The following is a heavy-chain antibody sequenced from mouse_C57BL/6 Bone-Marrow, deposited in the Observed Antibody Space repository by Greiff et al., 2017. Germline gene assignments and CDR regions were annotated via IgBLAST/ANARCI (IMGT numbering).Heavy chain of an antibody. CDR3: TPLYDYDGACFAY. CDR1: GYTFTDYE. V-gene: IGHV1-15*01. J-gene: IGHJ3*01. Sequence: QVQLQQSGAELVRPGASVTLSCKASGYTFTDYEMHWVKQTPVHGLEWIGAIDPETGGTAYNQKFKGKAILTADKSSSSAYMELRSLTSEDSAVYYCTPLYDYDGACFAYWGQGTLVTVSA. CDR2: IDPETGGT. D-gene: IGHD2-4*01.